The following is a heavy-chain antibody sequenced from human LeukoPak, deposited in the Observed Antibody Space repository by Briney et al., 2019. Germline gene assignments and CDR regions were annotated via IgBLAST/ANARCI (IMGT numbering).Heavy chain of an antibody. CDR3: ARPSGYSGYDYGGVSAFDI. CDR1: GGSFSGYY. V-gene: IGHV4-34*01. Sequence: SETLSLTCAVHGGSFSGYYWSWIRQPPGKGLEWIGEINHSGSTYYNPSLKSRVTISVDTSKNQFSLKLSSVTAADTAVYYCARPSGYSGYDYGGVSAFDIWGQGTMVTVSS. D-gene: IGHD5-12*01. J-gene: IGHJ3*02. CDR2: INHSGST.